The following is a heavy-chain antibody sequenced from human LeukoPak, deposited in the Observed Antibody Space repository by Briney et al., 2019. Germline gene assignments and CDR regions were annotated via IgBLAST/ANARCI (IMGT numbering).Heavy chain of an antibody. D-gene: IGHD1-26*01. V-gene: IGHV3-48*03. J-gene: IGHJ4*02. CDR2: ISSRGSSI. CDR3: ARDSGSYRGFDY. Sequence: GGSLRLSCAASEFTFSSYEMNWVRRAPGKGLEWISFISSRGSSIYYADSVKGRFTISRDNARNSLYRQMNSLRAEDTAVYYCARDSGSYRGFDYWGQGTLVTVSS. CDR1: EFTFSSYE.